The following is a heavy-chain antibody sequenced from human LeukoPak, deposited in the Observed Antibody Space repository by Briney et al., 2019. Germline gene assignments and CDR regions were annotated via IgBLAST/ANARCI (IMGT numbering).Heavy chain of an antibody. D-gene: IGHD2-2*01. V-gene: IGHV3-11*05. CDR3: ARADRTSWFDY. CDR2: ISNSGNYA. J-gene: IGHJ4*02. CDR1: RFTFSDYY. Sequence: GGSLRLSCAASRFTFSDYYMVWIRQAPGKGLEWISYISNSGNYANYADSVKGRFTISRDNAKNSLSLQMNSPRPDDTAVYYCARADRTSWFDYWGQGILVTVSS.